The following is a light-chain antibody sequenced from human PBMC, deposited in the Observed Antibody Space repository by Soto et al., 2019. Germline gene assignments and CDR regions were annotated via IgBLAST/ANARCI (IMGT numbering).Light chain of an antibody. J-gene: IGKJ2*03. V-gene: IGKV3-20*01. CDR1: QSVSSSN. CDR3: QQYGSSPVS. Sequence: EIVLTQSPGTLSLSPGERATLSCRASQSVSSSNLAWYQHKPGQAPRLVMYGASSRATGIPDRFSGSGSGTDFTLTISRLEPEDFAIYYCQQYGSSPVSFGQGTKLAIK. CDR2: GAS.